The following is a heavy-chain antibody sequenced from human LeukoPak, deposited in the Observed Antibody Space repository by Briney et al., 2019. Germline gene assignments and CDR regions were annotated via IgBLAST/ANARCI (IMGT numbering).Heavy chain of an antibody. D-gene: IGHD3-22*01. CDR2: IWYDGSNK. V-gene: IGHV3-33*06. CDR3: AKRGNVVVISGIGYYYYGMDV. Sequence: PGRSLRLSCAASGFTFSSYGMHWVRQAPGKGLEWVAVIWYDGSNKYYADSVKGRFTISRDNSKNTLYLQMNSLRAEDTAVYYCAKRGNVVVISGIGYYYYGMDVWGQGTTVTVSS. CDR1: GFTFSSYG. J-gene: IGHJ6*02.